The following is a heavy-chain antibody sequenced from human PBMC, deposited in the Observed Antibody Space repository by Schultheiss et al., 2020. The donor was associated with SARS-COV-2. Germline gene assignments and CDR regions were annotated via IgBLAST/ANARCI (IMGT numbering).Heavy chain of an antibody. D-gene: IGHD2-2*02. CDR1: GYTFTSYY. Sequence: ASVKVSCKASGYTFTSYYMHWVRQAPGQGLEWMGGIIPIFGTANYAQKFQGRVTMTRDTSTSTVYMELSSLRSEDTAVYYCARQYCSSTSCYTSGMDVWGQGTTVTVSS. V-gene: IGHV1-46*03. CDR2: IIPIFGTA. CDR3: ARQYCSSTSCYTSGMDV. J-gene: IGHJ6*02.